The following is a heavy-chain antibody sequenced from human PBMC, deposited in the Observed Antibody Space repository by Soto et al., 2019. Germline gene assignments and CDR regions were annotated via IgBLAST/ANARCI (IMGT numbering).Heavy chain of an antibody. J-gene: IGHJ1*01. V-gene: IGHV3-23*01. CDR3: AKGVPGIAVAGTGYFQH. D-gene: IGHD6-19*01. CDR2: ISGSGGST. CDR1: GFTFSSYA. Sequence: TGGSLRLSCAASGFTFSSYAMSWVRQAPGKGLEWVSVISGSGGSTHYADPVKGRFTISRDNSKNTLYLQMNSLRAEDTAVYYCAKGVPGIAVAGTGYFQHWGQGTLVTVSS.